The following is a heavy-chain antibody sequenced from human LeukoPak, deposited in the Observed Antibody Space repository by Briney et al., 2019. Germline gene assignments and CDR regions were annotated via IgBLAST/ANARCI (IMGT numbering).Heavy chain of an antibody. Sequence: PGGSLRLSCAASGFRFSDYYMIWIRQAPGKGLEWVSYISSSGSTKYYADSVKGRFTISRDNARNSLFLQMNRLRAEDTVVYYCARDATMIVVTGNFDIWGQGTLLTVSS. CDR1: GFRFSDYY. D-gene: IGHD3-22*01. V-gene: IGHV3-11*04. J-gene: IGHJ3*02. CDR3: ARDATMIVVTGNFDI. CDR2: ISSSGSTK.